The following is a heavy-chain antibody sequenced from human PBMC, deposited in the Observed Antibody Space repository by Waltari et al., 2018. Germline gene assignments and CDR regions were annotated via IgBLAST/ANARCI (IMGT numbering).Heavy chain of an antibody. V-gene: IGHV4-39*01. CDR3: ARPYDVYAYWYFDL. Sequence: QLQLQESGPGLVTPSETLSLTCTVSGDSLTSDIYYWGWIRQPPGKGLEWIATISYRGATYYSPSLKSRVTISIDTSKNQFSLKVTSVTAADTAVYYCARPYDVYAYWYFDLWGRGTLVTVSS. CDR1: GDSLTSDIYY. CDR2: ISYRGAT. J-gene: IGHJ2*01. D-gene: IGHD4-17*01.